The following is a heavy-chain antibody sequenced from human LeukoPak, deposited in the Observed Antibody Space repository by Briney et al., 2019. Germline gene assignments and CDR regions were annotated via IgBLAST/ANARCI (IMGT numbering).Heavy chain of an antibody. Sequence: GGSLRLSCAASGFTFSDYWMHWVRQAPGKGLMWVSQINTDGRSTNYADSVKGRFTISRDNSKNTLYLQMNSLRAEDTAVYYCARGPSGYHNTGGQGTLVTVSS. CDR1: GFTFSDYW. J-gene: IGHJ4*02. V-gene: IGHV3-74*01. CDR3: ARGPSGYHNT. CDR2: INTDGRST. D-gene: IGHD5-12*01.